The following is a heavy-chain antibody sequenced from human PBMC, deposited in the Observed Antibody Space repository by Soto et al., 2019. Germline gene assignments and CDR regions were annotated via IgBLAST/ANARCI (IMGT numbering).Heavy chain of an antibody. CDR2: IYPGDSDT. J-gene: IGHJ6*02. Sequence: GESLKISCKGSGYSFTSYWIGWVRQMPGKGLEWMGIIYPGDSDTRYSPSFQGQVTISADKSISTAYLQWSSLKASDTAMYYCARQGYSSGGSCYSGGYYYYGMDVWGQGSTVTLSS. CDR1: GYSFTSYW. CDR3: ARQGYSSGGSCYSGGYYYYGMDV. D-gene: IGHD2-15*01. V-gene: IGHV5-51*01.